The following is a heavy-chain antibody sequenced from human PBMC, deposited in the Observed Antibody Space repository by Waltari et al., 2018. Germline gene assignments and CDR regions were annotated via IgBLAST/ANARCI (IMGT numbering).Heavy chain of an antibody. J-gene: IGHJ4*02. CDR1: GGSFSGSY. D-gene: IGHD1-26*01. CDR2: INYRGST. CDR3: AGTPVGVTFLYFDY. V-gene: IGHV4-34*01. Sequence: QVQLQQWGAGLLKPSETLSLTCAVHGGSFSGSYWRWIRQSPGKGLEWIGEINYRGSTNYNPSLKSRVTISIDTSKTQFSLELTSVTGADTAVYYCAGTPVGVTFLYFDYWGQGTLVTVSS.